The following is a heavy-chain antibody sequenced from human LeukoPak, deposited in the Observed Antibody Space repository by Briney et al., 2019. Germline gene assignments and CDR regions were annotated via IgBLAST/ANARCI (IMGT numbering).Heavy chain of an antibody. Sequence: GGSLRLSCAASGFTFNNYALTWVRQTPGKGLECVSAISGDGVSPYYADSVRGRFTISRDNSKNTLYLQMNSLRVEDTAVYFCARNPGAFPYFFDCWGQGTLVTVSS. CDR1: GFTFNNYA. D-gene: IGHD4/OR15-4a*01. CDR2: ISGDGVSP. CDR3: ARNPGAFPYFFDC. V-gene: IGHV3-23*01. J-gene: IGHJ4*02.